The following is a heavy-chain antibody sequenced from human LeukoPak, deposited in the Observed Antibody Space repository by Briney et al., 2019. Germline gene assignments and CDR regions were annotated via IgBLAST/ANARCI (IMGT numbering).Heavy chain of an antibody. V-gene: IGHV3-48*03. CDR2: ISSSGSTI. J-gene: IGHJ6*02. CDR1: GFTFSSYE. CDR3: ARDMVGSGSYYGPAGTTLYGMDV. D-gene: IGHD3-10*01. Sequence: GGSLRLSCAASGFTFSSYEMNWVRQAPGKGLEWVSYISSSGSTIYYADSVKGRFTNSRDNAKNSLYLQMNSLRAEDTAVYYCARDMVGSGSYYGPAGTTLYGMDVWGQGTTVTVSS.